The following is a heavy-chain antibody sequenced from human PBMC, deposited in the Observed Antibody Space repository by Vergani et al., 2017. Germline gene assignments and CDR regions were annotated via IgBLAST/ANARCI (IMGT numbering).Heavy chain of an antibody. V-gene: IGHV3-23*01. Sequence: VQLLESGGGLVQPGGSLRLSCAASGFTFSSYAMSWVRQAPGKGLEWVSAISGSGGSTYYADSVKGRFTSSRDNSKNTLYLQMNSLRAEDTAVYYCATKDAPEVVPAALFIWGQGTMVTVSS. D-gene: IGHD2-2*01. CDR3: ATKDAPEVVPAALFI. J-gene: IGHJ3*02. CDR2: ISGSGGST. CDR1: GFTFSSYA.